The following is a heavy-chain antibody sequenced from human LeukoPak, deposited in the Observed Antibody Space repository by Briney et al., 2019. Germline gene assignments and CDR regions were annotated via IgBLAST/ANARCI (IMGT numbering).Heavy chain of an antibody. D-gene: IGHD5-24*01. CDR3: VRDRELTY. V-gene: IGHV4-59*01. Sequence: SETLSLTCTVLDGSISIYYWSWIRQPPGKGLEWIGYIYNSGSTNYNPSLKSRVAISADTSKNQFSLKLTSVTAADTAMYYCVRDRELTYWGQGTLVTVSS. CDR2: IYNSGST. J-gene: IGHJ4*02. CDR1: DGSISIYY.